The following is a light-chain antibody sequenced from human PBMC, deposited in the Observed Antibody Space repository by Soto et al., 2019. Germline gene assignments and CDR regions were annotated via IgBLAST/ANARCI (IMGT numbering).Light chain of an antibody. V-gene: IGKV3-20*01. J-gene: IGKJ1*01. Sequence: EIVLTQSPGTLSLSPGEGATLSCRASQSVSTTYLAWYQRKPGQAPRLLIYGASSRATGIPDRFSGSGSGTDFTLTITRLEPEDFAVYYCQQYGSSPPTFGQGTKVEIK. CDR3: QQYGSSPPT. CDR1: QSVSTTY. CDR2: GAS.